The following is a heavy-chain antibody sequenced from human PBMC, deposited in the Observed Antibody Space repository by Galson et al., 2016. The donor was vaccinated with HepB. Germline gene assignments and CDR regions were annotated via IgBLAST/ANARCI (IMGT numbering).Heavy chain of an antibody. CDR1: GFTFSSYA. Sequence: SLRLSCAASGFTFSSYAMYWVRQAPGKGLEWVAVISYDGSNKYYADSVKGRLTISRDNSKNTLYLQINSLRAEDTAVYYCARDYYGGNPVVCAYWGQGTLVTVSS. V-gene: IGHV3-30-3*01. CDR2: ISYDGSNK. J-gene: IGHJ4*02. D-gene: IGHD4-23*01. CDR3: ARDYYGGNPVVCAY.